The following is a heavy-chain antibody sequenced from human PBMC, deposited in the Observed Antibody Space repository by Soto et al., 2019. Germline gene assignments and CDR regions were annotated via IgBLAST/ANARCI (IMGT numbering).Heavy chain of an antibody. Sequence: GGCLRLSCAASGFTFSSYSMNWVRQAPGKGLEWVSSISSSSSYIYYADSVKGRFTISRDNAKNSLYLQMNSLRAEDTAVYYCARDQQLVRGVDYHYGMDVWGQGTTVTVSS. CDR1: GFTFSSYS. CDR3: ARDQQLVRGVDYHYGMDV. V-gene: IGHV3-21*01. CDR2: ISSSSSYI. D-gene: IGHD6-6*01. J-gene: IGHJ6*02.